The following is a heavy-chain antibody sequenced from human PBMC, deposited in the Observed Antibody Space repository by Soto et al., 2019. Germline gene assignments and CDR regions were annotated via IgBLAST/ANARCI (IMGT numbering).Heavy chain of an antibody. J-gene: IGHJ6*03. V-gene: IGHV4-59*01. CDR2: IYYSGST. CDR1: GGSISSYY. CDR3: ARVFGSEYSGYDLPGDYYYMDV. Sequence: SETLSLTCTVSGGSISSYYWSWIRQPPGKGLEWIGYIYYSGSTNYNPSLKSRVTISVDTSKNQFSLKLSSVTAADTAVYYCARVFGSEYSGYDLPGDYYYMDVWGKGTTVTVSS. D-gene: IGHD5-12*01.